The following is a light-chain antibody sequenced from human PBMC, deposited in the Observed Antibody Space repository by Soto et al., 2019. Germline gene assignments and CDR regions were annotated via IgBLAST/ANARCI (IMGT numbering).Light chain of an antibody. V-gene: IGLV2-14*01. J-gene: IGLJ1*01. CDR2: EVT. CDR3: FSYTTSSAPYV. Sequence: LTQPASVSWSPGQSITISCTVTTSDVGGYNYVSWYQQLPGKVPKLMIYEVTNRPSGVSTRFSGSKSGNTAPLTISGLQAEDEAAYYCFSYTTSSAPYVFGTGTKVTVL. CDR1: TSDVGGYNY.